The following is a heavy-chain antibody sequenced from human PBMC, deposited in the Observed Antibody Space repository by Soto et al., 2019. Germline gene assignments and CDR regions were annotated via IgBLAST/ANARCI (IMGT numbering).Heavy chain of an antibody. CDR3: ARGRRQQLVYSSGWYSFDY. Sequence: KGLEWIGEINHSGSTNYNPSLKSRVTISVDTSKNQFSLKLSSVTAADTAVYYCARGRRQQLVYSSGWYSFDYWGQGTLVTSPQ. J-gene: IGHJ4*02. D-gene: IGHD6-19*01. V-gene: IGHV4-34*01. CDR2: INHSGST.